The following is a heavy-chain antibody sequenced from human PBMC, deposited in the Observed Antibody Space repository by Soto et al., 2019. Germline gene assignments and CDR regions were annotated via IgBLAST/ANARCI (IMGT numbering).Heavy chain of an antibody. V-gene: IGHV4-4*02. Sequence: QVYLQESGPGLVEPSGTLSLTCAVSGGSISSDRWWTWVRQPPGKGLEWVGEIDRSGITNCNPSLKSRVAMSVDKSRDQFSLQLTSVTAADPALYYCARGGDFTLDQWGRGILVTVSS. D-gene: IGHD3-16*01. J-gene: IGHJ4*02. CDR3: ARGGDFTLDQ. CDR1: GGSISSDRW. CDR2: IDRSGIT.